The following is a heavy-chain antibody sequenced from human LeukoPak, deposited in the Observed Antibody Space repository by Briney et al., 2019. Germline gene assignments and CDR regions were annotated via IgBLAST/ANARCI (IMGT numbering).Heavy chain of an antibody. J-gene: IGHJ4*02. V-gene: IGHV3-11*01. CDR1: GFTFSDYY. CDR2: ITSSGDDI. Sequence: GGSLRLSCAASGFTFSDYYMSWIRQAPGKGLEWVAYITSSGDDIYYADSVKGRFTISRHNAKNALFLRMSSLRVEDTATYYSASDIVATSGDFWGQGTLVSVSS. D-gene: IGHD5-12*01. CDR3: ASDIVATSGDF.